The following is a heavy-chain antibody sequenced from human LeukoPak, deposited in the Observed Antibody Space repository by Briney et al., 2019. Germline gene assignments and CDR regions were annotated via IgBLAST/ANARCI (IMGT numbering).Heavy chain of an antibody. D-gene: IGHD6-13*01. Sequence: PSETLSLTCAVYGGSFSGYYWSWIRQPPGKGLEWIGEINHSGSTNYNPSLKSRVTISVDTSKNQFSLKLSSVTAADTAVYYCARGEIAAGGAPFDYWGQGTLVTVSS. J-gene: IGHJ4*02. CDR2: INHSGST. CDR3: ARGEIAAGGAPFDY. CDR1: GGSFSGYY. V-gene: IGHV4-34*01.